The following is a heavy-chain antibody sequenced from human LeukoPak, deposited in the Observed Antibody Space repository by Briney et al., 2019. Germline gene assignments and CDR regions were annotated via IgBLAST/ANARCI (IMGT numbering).Heavy chain of an antibody. V-gene: IGHV3-74*01. CDR1: GFTFSSYW. J-gene: IGHJ5*02. CDR3: ARDRIAAAGDWFDP. Sequence: PDGSLRLSCAASGFTFSSYWMHWVRQAPGKGLVWVSRINSDGSSTSYADSVKGRFTISRDNAKNTLYLQMNSLRAEDTAVYYCARDRIAAAGDWFDPWGQGTLVTVSS. CDR2: INSDGSST. D-gene: IGHD6-13*01.